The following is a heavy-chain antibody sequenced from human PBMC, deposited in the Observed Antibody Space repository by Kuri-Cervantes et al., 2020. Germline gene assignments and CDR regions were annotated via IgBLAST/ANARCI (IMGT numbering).Heavy chain of an antibody. CDR1: GYTVTGYY. CDR3: ARAGATILYFDL. CDR2: INPNSGGT. Sequence: AAVHDSRQASGYTVTGYYMHWVRQAPGQGLEWMRWINPNSGGTNYAQKFQGRVTMTRDTSISTAYMELGRLRSDDTAVYYCARAGATILYFDLWGRGTLVTVSS. V-gene: IGHV1-2*02. J-gene: IGHJ2*01. D-gene: IGHD5-24*01.